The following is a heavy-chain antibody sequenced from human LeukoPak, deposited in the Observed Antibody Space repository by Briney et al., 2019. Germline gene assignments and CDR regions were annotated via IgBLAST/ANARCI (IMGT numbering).Heavy chain of an antibody. Sequence: SVKVSCKASGGTFSSYAISRVRQAPGQGLEWMGRIIPILGIANYAQKFQGRVTITADKSTSTAYMELSSLRSEDTAVYYCARVSVTLSGYYYYGMDVWGQGTTVTVSS. V-gene: IGHV1-69*04. D-gene: IGHD3-16*02. CDR3: ARVSVTLSGYYYYGMDV. CDR2: IIPILGIA. J-gene: IGHJ6*02. CDR1: GGTFSSYA.